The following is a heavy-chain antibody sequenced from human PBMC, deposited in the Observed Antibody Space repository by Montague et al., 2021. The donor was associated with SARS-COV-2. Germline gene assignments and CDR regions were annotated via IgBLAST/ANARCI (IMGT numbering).Heavy chain of an antibody. Sequence: SETLSLTCTVSSGSISSGDYYWGWIRQAPGKGLEWIGISHSSGNTFYNPSLKSRVTLSVDTSKNHFSLELTSVTAADTATYYCARLSAPVSATGVVVSAPDCYFDLWGQGTLVTVSS. CDR2: SHSSGNT. CDR1: SGSISSGDYY. CDR3: ARLSAPVSATGVVVSAPDCYFDL. D-gene: IGHD1-26*01. V-gene: IGHV4-39*02. J-gene: IGHJ2*01.